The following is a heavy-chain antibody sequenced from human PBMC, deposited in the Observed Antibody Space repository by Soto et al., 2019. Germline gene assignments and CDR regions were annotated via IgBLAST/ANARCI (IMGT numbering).Heavy chain of an antibody. CDR2: IYHSGST. Sequence: QLQLQESGSGLVKPSQTLSLTCAVSGGSISSGGYSWSWIRHPPGMGLEWIGYIYHSGSTYYNPTPKSLVTISVDRSEIQFSLKLSSVTAEDTAVYFCARAGALGAVAVDYWGQGTLVTVSS. CDR3: ARAGALGAVAVDY. D-gene: IGHD6-19*01. J-gene: IGHJ4*02. V-gene: IGHV4-30-2*01. CDR1: GGSISSGGYS.